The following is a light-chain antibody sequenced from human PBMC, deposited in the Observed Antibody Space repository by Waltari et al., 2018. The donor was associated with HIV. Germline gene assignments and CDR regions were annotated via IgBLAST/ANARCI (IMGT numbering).Light chain of an antibody. V-gene: IGLV6-57*03. CDR2: ENR. CDR3: QSYETTTHKWV. CDR1: SGSIVTSY. Sequence: NFILTQPQSVSESPGKTITISCTRSSGSIVTSYVQLYRQRPGSAPTTLIDENRQRSSVVPDRVSGAIDSSSNSASLTISGLTTEDEADYYCQSYETTTHKWVFGGGTKLTVL. J-gene: IGLJ3*02.